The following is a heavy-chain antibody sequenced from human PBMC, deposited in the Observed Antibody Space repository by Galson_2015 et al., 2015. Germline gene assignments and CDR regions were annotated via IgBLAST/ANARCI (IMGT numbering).Heavy chain of an antibody. V-gene: IGHV3-7*03. Sequence: SLRLSCAASGFSSRPYWMNWVRQAPGRGLEWMANIRQDGSVKYYVDSVKGRFTISRDNAKNSLYLQMDSLRAEDTAVYFCARDVAATGALDLWGQGTMVTISA. J-gene: IGHJ3*01. CDR3: ARDVAATGALDL. CDR2: IRQDGSVK. CDR1: GFSSRPYW. D-gene: IGHD1-26*01.